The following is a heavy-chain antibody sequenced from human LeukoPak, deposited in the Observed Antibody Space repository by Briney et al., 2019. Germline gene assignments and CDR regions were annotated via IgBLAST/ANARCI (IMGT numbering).Heavy chain of an antibody. CDR1: GGSIATNFY. V-gene: IGHV4-31*03. Sequence: PSETLSLTCNVSGGSIATNFYWTWIRQRPVTGLEWIGYVYFSGPTYYNPSLKSRLTLSLDSSRNQFSLNLESVTAADSAVYFCVRDHDRSGYLDYRGQGILVTVSS. D-gene: IGHD5-18*01. CDR3: VRDHDRSGYLDY. J-gene: IGHJ4*02. CDR2: VYFSGPT.